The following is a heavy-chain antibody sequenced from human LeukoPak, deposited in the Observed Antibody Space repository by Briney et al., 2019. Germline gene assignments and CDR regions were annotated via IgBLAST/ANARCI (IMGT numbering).Heavy chain of an antibody. CDR2: ISGSGGST. V-gene: IGHV3-23*01. CDR3: AKASIAAARPPYYFDY. Sequence: PGGSLRLSCAASGFTFSSYAMSWVRQAPGKGLEWVSAISGSGGSTYYADSVKGRFTISRDNSKNTLYLQMNSLRAEDTAVYYCAKASIAAARPPYYFDYWGQGTLVTVSS. D-gene: IGHD6-13*01. J-gene: IGHJ4*02. CDR1: GFTFSSYA.